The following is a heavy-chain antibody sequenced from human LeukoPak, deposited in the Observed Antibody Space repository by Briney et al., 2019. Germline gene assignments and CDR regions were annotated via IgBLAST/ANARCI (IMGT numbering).Heavy chain of an antibody. CDR2: IYYSGST. V-gene: IGHV4-39*01. CDR1: GGSISSSSYY. CDR3: ARRTTTYYYDSSGYYRQYDAFDI. D-gene: IGHD3-22*01. J-gene: IGHJ3*02. Sequence: SETLSLTCTVSGGSISSSSYYWGWIRQPPGKGLEWIGSIYYSGSTYYNPSLKSRVTISVDTSKNQFSLKLSSVTAADTAVYYCARRTTTYYYDSSGYYRQYDAFDIWGQGTMVTVSS.